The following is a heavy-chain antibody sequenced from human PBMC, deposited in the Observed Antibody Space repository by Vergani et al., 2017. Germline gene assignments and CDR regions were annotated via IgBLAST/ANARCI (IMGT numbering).Heavy chain of an antibody. CDR1: GDSITSGDYY. Sequence: QVQLQESGPGLVKPSQTLSLTCTVSGDSITSGDYYWSWIRQPPGKGLEWIGYIYYSETTYYNPSLKSRLTISLDTSKNQFSLKLNSVTAADTAVYYCARVETAACSGGSCYPLDYWGQGTLVTVSS. V-gene: IGHV4-30-4*08. CDR3: ARVETAACSGGSCYPLDY. D-gene: IGHD2-15*01. J-gene: IGHJ4*02. CDR2: IYYSETT.